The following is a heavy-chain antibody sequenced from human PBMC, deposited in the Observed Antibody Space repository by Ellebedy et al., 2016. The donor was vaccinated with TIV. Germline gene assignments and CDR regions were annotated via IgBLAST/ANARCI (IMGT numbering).Heavy chain of an antibody. CDR2: INQDGGEK. CDR1: RFTFSSYW. Sequence: GESLKISCAASRFTFSSYWMSWVRQAPGKGLEWVANINQDGGEKHYVDSVKGRFTISRDNAKNSLYLQMNSLRAEDTAVYYCATDGSYGDYLSPTHAFVFWGQGTMVSVAS. J-gene: IGHJ3*01. CDR3: ATDGSYGDYLSPTHAFVF. D-gene: IGHD4-17*01. V-gene: IGHV3-7*01.